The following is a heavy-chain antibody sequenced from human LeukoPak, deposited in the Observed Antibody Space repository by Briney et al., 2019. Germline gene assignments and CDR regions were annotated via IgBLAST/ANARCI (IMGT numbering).Heavy chain of an antibody. V-gene: IGHV3-7*03. CDR1: GFTFRNHW. CDR2: IKKDGSEK. J-gene: IGHJ3*02. CDR3: AKEAYIVVVPAAADAFDI. Sequence: GGSLRLSCAASGFTFRNHWMTWVRQAPGKGLEWVANIKKDGSEKYYVDSVKGRFTISRDNSKNSLYLQMNSLRAEDTAVYYCAKEAYIVVVPAAADAFDIWGQGTMVTVSS. D-gene: IGHD2-2*01.